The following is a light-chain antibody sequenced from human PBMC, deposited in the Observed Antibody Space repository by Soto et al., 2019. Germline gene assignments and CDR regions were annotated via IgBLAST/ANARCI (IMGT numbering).Light chain of an antibody. Sequence: QAVVTQPPSASGTPGQRVTISCSGSSSNIGSNSVYWYQQLPGTAPKLLIYRNNQRPSGVPDRFSGSKSGTSASLSISGLRSEDEADYYCATWDDSLHVLFGGGTKLTVL. CDR2: RNN. CDR1: SSNIGSNS. CDR3: ATWDDSLHVL. J-gene: IGLJ2*01. V-gene: IGLV1-47*01.